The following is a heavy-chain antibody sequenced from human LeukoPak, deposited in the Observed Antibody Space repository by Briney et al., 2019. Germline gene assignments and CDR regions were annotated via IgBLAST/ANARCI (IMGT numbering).Heavy chain of an antibody. V-gene: IGHV3-21*04. CDR1: GFTFSSYT. CDR2: ITTSSSYI. CDR3: ASVGVMHTLDY. Sequence: PGGSLRLSCAASGFTFSSYTMNWVRQAPGKGLEWVSSITTSSSYIYYAESVKGRFTISRDNAKNSLYLQMNSLRAEDTAVYYCASVGVMHTLDYWGQGTLVTVSS. J-gene: IGHJ4*02. D-gene: IGHD2-8*01.